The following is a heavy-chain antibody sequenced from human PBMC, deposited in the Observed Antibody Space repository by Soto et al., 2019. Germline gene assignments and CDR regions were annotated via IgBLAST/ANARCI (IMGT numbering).Heavy chain of an antibody. D-gene: IGHD6-19*01. CDR3: VKVLQWLVLNDAFDI. J-gene: IGHJ3*02. V-gene: IGHV3-64D*06. CDR2: ISSNGGST. Sequence: LRLSCSASGFTFSSYAMHWVRQAPGKGLEYVSAISSNGGSTYYADSVKGRFTISRDNSKNTLYPQMSSLRAEDTAVYYCVKVLQWLVLNDAFDIWGQGTMVTVSS. CDR1: GFTFSSYA.